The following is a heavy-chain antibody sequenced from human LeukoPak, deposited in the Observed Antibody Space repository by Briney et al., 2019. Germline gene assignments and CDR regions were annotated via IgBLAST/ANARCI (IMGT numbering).Heavy chain of an antibody. CDR2: IGVRTGQT. Sequence: APVKVSSKTPGDTLVTPGLTWGRHTPGQGLEWMGWIGVRTGQTQFAQQFRDRFTMTTNTSTTTAFMELKSLRPVDTAVYYCVRDNSDLAGVSLDLWGEGTQVIVSS. D-gene: IGHD3-10*01. V-gene: IGHV1-18*01. CDR3: VRDNSDLAGVSLDL. J-gene: IGHJ4*02. CDR1: GDTLVTPG.